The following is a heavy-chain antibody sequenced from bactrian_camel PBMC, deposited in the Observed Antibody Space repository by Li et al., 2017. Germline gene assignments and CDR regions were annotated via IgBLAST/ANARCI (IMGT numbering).Heavy chain of an antibody. D-gene: IGHD7*01. V-gene: IGHV3S60*01. Sequence: VQLVESGGGSVQAGGSLELSCTGSGFTFDGHDMSWYRQAPGTECTLVSTTISRHNRIKYSDSVEGRFTIAEDKAKDTVHLQMNDLRPEDTAMYYCARDKDYVIGGRYNPDSQGTQVTVS. J-gene: IGHJ4*01. CDR1: GFTFDGHD. CDR2: TISRHNRI.